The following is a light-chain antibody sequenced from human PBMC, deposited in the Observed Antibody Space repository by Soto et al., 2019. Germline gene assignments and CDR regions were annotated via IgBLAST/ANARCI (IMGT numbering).Light chain of an antibody. Sequence: AIQLTQSPSSLSASVGDRVTITCRASQGISSALAWYQQKPGKAPKLLIYDASSLESGVPSWFSGSGSGTESTLTGSRLQHEYFASYYCQHFNSYPTFGGGTKVEIK. V-gene: IGKV1-13*02. J-gene: IGKJ4*01. CDR1: QGISSA. CDR3: QHFNSYPT. CDR2: DAS.